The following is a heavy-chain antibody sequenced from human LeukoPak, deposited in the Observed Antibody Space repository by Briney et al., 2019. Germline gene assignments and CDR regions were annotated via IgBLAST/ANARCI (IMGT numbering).Heavy chain of an antibody. J-gene: IGHJ4*02. D-gene: IGHD3-22*01. CDR1: GFTFSSYE. CDR3: ARGRYYYDSSGYSGVDY. V-gene: IGHV3-48*03. Sequence: GSLRLSCAASGFTFSSYEMNWVRQAPGKGLEWVSYISSSGSTIYYADSVKGRFTISRDNAKNSLYLQMNSLRAEDTAVYYCARGRYYYDSSGYSGVDYWGQGTPVTVSS. CDR2: ISSSGSTI.